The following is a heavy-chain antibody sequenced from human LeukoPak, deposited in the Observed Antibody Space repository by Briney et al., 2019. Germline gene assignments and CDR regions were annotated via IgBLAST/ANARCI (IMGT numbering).Heavy chain of an antibody. D-gene: IGHD2-15*01. CDR3: ARDFGDSGSPDAFDI. Sequence: PSETLSLTCTVSGGSISSYYWSWIRQPPGKGLEWIGYIYYSGSTNYNPSLKSRVTISVDTSKNQFSLKLSSVTAADTAVYYCARDFGDSGSPDAFDIWGQGTMVTVSS. V-gene: IGHV4-59*01. CDR2: IYYSGST. CDR1: GGSISSYY. J-gene: IGHJ3*02.